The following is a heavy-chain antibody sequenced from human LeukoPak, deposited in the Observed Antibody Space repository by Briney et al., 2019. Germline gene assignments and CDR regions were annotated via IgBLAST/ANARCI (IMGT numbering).Heavy chain of an antibody. CDR1: GGSISSSSYY. CDR2: IYYSGST. CDR3: AGRFLEWLLDY. J-gene: IGHJ4*02. Sequence: SETLSLTCTVSGGSISSSSYYWGWIRQPPGKGLEWNGTIYYSGSTYYNPSLKSRVTISVDTSKNQFSLKLSSVTAADTAVYYCAGRFLEWLLDYWGQGTLVTVSS. D-gene: IGHD3-3*01. V-gene: IGHV4-39*01.